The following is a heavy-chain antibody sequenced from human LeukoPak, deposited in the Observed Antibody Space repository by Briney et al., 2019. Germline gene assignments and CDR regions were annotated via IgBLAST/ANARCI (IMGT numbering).Heavy chain of an antibody. Sequence: SETLSLTCNVSGGPLNSYYGSWIRRPAGKGREGIGRMYTSGSTNYNPSLKSRVTMSVDTSKNQFSLKLSSVTAADTAVYYCARGFGAVTTLDYWGQGTLVTVSS. CDR2: MYTSGST. CDR1: GGPLNSYY. V-gene: IGHV4-4*07. CDR3: ARGFGAVTTLDY. J-gene: IGHJ4*02. D-gene: IGHD4-11*01.